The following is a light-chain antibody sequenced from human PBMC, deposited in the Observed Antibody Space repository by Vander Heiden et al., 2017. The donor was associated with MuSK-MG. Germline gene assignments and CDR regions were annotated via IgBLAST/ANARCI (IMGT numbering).Light chain of an antibody. CDR2: GAS. CDR1: QSVSSN. V-gene: IGKV3-15*01. CDR3: QQYNNWPPWT. Sequence: EIVMTQSPATLSVSPGERATLSCRASQSVSSNLAWYQQKPGQAPRLLIYGASTRDTGIPARFSGSGYGKEFTLTISSRQSEDFAVYYCQQYNNWPPWTFGQGTKLEIK. J-gene: IGKJ2*02.